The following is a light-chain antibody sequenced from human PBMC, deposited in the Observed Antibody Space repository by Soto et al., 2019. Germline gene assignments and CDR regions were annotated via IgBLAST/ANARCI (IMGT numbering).Light chain of an antibody. V-gene: IGKV3-20*01. J-gene: IGKJ4*01. CDR1: QSVSSYY. Sequence: EIVLTQSPGTLSLSPGERATLSCRASQSVSSYYLAWYQQKPGQAPRLLIYGASSRATGIPDRFSGSGSGTDFTLTISRLEPEDFAAYYCQQYGSSPPITFGGGTKVDIK. CDR3: QQYGSSPPIT. CDR2: GAS.